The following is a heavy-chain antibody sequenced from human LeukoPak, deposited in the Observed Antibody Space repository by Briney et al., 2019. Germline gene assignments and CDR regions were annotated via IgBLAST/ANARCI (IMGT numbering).Heavy chain of an antibody. CDR1: GFTFSSYS. D-gene: IGHD6-19*01. CDR3: AKDQWLVPGGAFDF. J-gene: IGHJ3*01. Sequence: PGGSLRLSCAASGFTFSSYSMNWVRQAPGKGLEWVSYISSSSSTIYYADSVKGRFTISRDNSKNTLYLQMNSLRAEDTAVYYCAKDQWLVPGGAFDFWGQGTMVTVSS. V-gene: IGHV3-48*01. CDR2: ISSSSSTI.